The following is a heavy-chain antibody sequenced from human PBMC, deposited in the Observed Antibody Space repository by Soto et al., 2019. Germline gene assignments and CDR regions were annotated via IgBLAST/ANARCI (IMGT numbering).Heavy chain of an antibody. J-gene: IGHJ6*02. CDR2: ISNSGGTT. Sequence: GGSLILSCAASGFTFNTYAMSCARPTPGTGLAWVSAISNSGGTTYYADSVNGRFTFSRDNSKNTLYLQMNSLRAEDTALYYCAKGYYGSGSYPTLDVWGQGT. V-gene: IGHV3-23*01. D-gene: IGHD3-10*01. CDR3: AKGYYGSGSYPTLDV. CDR1: GFTFNTYA.